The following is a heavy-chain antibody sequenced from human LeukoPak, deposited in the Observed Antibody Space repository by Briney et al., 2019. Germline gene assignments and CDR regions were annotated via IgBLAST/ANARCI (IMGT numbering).Heavy chain of an antibody. CDR3: ARVTRYYYDPFDI. Sequence: ASVKVSCKASGYTFTSYDINWVRQATGQGLEWMGVINPSGTGTSYAQKLQGRVTMTTDTSTSTAYMELRSLRSDDTAVYYCARVTRYYYDPFDIWGQGTMVTVSS. V-gene: IGHV1-46*01. CDR2: INPSGTGT. D-gene: IGHD3-22*01. J-gene: IGHJ3*02. CDR1: GYTFTSYD.